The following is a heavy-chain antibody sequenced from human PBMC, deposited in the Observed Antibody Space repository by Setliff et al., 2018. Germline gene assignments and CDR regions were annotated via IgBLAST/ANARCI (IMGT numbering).Heavy chain of an antibody. J-gene: IGHJ4*02. CDR1: GYTFTGYY. CDR3: ARVTYCGGDCYSFDY. D-gene: IGHD2-21*01. V-gene: IGHV1-2*02. CDR2: INPNSGGT. Sequence: ASVKVSCKASGYTFTGYYMHWVRQAPGQGLEWMGWINPNSGGTNYAQKFQGRVTMTRDTSISTAYMEVSRLRSDDTAVYYCARVTYCGGDCYSFDYWGQGTLVTVSS.